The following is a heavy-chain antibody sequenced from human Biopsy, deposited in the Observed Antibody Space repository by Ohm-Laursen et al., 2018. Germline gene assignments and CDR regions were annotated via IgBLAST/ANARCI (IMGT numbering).Heavy chain of an antibody. V-gene: IGHV3-23*01. CDR2: INTSGGST. CDR1: GFTFSSYA. Sequence: SLRLSCSAPGFTFSSYAMTWVRQAPGKGLEWVSVINTSGGSTHYAVSVKGRFTISRDNSKNTLYLRMNSLRAEDTAVYYCAKPADSYGSEFYFDYWGQGTPVTVSS. J-gene: IGHJ4*02. CDR3: AKPADSYGSEFYFDY. D-gene: IGHD4-17*01.